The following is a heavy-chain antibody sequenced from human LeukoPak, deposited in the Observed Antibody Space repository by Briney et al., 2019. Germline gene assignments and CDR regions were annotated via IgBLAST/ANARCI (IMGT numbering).Heavy chain of an antibody. J-gene: IGHJ6*02. CDR1: GFTFSSYG. CDR2: ISSSSTYI. Sequence: GRSLRLSCAASGFTFSSYGMHWVRQAPGKGLEWVASISSSSTYIYYADSVKGRFTLSRDSARNSLYLQMNSLRAEDAAVYYCTRDRHSGSFYYFHYGMDAWGQGTTVTVSS. CDR3: TRDRHSGSFYYFHYGMDA. V-gene: IGHV3-21*01. D-gene: IGHD1-26*01.